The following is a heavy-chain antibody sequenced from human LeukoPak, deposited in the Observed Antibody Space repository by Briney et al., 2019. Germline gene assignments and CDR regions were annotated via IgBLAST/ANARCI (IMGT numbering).Heavy chain of an antibody. Sequence: MSSQTLSLTCTVSGDSISSGSYYSSWIRQPAGQGLEWIGRVYTATGGTNYIPSLKSRVTISLDTSKNQVSLKLTSVTAADTAVYYCARAFYPGYYSYMAVWGKGTTVTVSS. CDR2: VYTATGGT. CDR3: ARAFYPGYYSYMAV. D-gene: IGHD3-3*02. J-gene: IGHJ6*03. CDR1: GDSISSGSYY. V-gene: IGHV4-61*02.